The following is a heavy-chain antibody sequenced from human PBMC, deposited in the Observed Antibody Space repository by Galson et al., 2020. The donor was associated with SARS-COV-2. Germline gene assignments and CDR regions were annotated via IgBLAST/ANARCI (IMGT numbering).Heavy chain of an antibody. CDR1: GGPLSGYL. CDR3: SRRQFIADPVAQGPLDY. CDR2: INPGGNT. V-gene: IGHV4-34*01. J-gene: IGHJ4*02. D-gene: IGHD6-13*01. Sequence: SETLSLTCTVYGGPLSGYLWTWIRQPPGKGLEWIGEINPGGNTNYNPSLMSRVTISADTSNNQFSLKLSSVTAADTAIYYCSRRQFIADPVAQGPLDYWGQGTLVTVSS.